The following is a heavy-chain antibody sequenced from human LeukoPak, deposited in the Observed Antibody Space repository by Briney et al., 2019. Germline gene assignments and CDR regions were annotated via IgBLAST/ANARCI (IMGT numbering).Heavy chain of an antibody. J-gene: IGHJ5*02. CDR3: ARAGKVTIFGVVNNWFDP. Sequence: SETLSLTCAVYGGSFSGYYWSWIRQPPGKGLEWIGEINHSGSTNYNPSLKSRVTISVDTSKNQFSLKLCSVTAADTAVYYCARAGKVTIFGVVNNWFDPWGQGTLVTVSS. D-gene: IGHD3-3*01. CDR2: INHSGST. CDR1: GGSFSGYY. V-gene: IGHV4-34*01.